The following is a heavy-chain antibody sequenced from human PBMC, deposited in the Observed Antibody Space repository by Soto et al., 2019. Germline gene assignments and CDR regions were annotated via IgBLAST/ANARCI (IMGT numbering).Heavy chain of an antibody. CDR2: IIPIFGTA. V-gene: IGHV1-69*13. J-gene: IGHJ5*02. Sequence: GASVKVSCKASGGTFSRYAISWVRQAPGQGLEWMGGIIPIFGTANYARKFQGRVTITADESTSTAYMELSSLRFEDTAVYYCARAIVGPTTTGWLDPWGQGTLVTV. CDR1: GGTFSRYA. CDR3: ARAIVGPTTTGWLDP. D-gene: IGHD1-26*01.